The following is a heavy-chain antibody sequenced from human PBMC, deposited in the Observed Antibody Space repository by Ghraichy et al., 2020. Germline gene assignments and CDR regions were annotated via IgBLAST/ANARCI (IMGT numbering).Heavy chain of an antibody. CDR2: IYYSGST. CDR1: GGSISSSSYY. D-gene: IGHD1-14*01. Sequence: SETLSLTCTVSGGSISSSSYYWGWIRQPPGKGLEWIGSIYYSGSTYYNPSLKSRVTISVDTSKNQFSLKLSSVTAADTAVYYCARHDKVYSDAFDIWGQGTMVTVSS. V-gene: IGHV4-39*01. J-gene: IGHJ3*02. CDR3: ARHDKVYSDAFDI.